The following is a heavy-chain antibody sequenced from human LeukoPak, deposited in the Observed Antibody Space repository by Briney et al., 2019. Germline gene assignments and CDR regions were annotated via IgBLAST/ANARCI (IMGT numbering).Heavy chain of an antibody. Sequence: GGSLRLSCAASGFTFSSYEMNWIRQPPGKGLEWISYISNSGSTKYYADSVKGRFTISRDNAKNSVFLQMNSLRAEDTAVYYCAAVIVYWGQGTLVTVSS. CDR2: ISNSGSTK. CDR1: GFTFSSYE. J-gene: IGHJ4*02. V-gene: IGHV3-48*03. CDR3: AAVIVY.